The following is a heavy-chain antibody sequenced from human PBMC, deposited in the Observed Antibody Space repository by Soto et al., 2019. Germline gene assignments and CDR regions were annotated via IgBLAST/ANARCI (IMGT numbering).Heavy chain of an antibody. CDR2: IIPMFGTT. J-gene: IGHJ6*02. V-gene: IGHV1-69*13. Sequence: SVKVSCKASGGTLSSYVISWVRQAPGQGLEWMGGIIPMFGTTNYAQKFQGRFTITADESTSTAYMELSSLRSEDTAVYYCAREAPQTPYYYSGMDVWGQGTTVTVSS. CDR1: GGTLSSYV. CDR3: AREAPQTPYYYSGMDV.